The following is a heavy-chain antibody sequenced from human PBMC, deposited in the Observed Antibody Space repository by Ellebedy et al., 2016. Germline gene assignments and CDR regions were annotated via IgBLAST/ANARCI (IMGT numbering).Heavy chain of an antibody. V-gene: IGHV4-59*12. CDR3: ARVYPFHYFDY. CDR2: IYYSGST. Sequence: SETLSLXXTVSGGSISSYYWSWIRQPPGKGLEWIGYIYYSGSTNYNPSLKSRVTISVDTSKNQFSLKLSSVTAADTAVYYCARVYPFHYFDYWGQGTLVTVSS. CDR1: GGSISSYY. J-gene: IGHJ4*02. D-gene: IGHD5/OR15-5a*01.